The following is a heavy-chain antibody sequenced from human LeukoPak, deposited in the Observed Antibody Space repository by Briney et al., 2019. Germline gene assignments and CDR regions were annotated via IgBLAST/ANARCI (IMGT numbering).Heavy chain of an antibody. Sequence: RGESLKISCKGSRYNFTSYWIGWVRQMSGKGLEWMGIIYPGDSDTRYSPSFQGQVTISADKSISTAYLQWSSLKASDTAMYYCARLLRNIAAAVYYFDYWGQGTLVTVSS. CDR2: IYPGDSDT. V-gene: IGHV5-51*01. CDR1: RYNFTSYW. J-gene: IGHJ4*02. D-gene: IGHD6-13*01. CDR3: ARLLRNIAAAVYYFDY.